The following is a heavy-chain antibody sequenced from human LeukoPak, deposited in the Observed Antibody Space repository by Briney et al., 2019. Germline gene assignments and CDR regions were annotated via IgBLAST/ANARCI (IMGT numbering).Heavy chain of an antibody. J-gene: IGHJ4*02. CDR1: GFTFDDYG. D-gene: IGHD2-2*01. V-gene: IGHV3-20*04. CDR2: INWNGGST. Sequence: GGSLRLSCAASGFTFDDYGMSWVRQAPGKGLEWVSGINWNGGSTGYADSVKGRFTISRDNAKNSLYLQMNSLRAEDTALYYCARSPPAATVGAFDYWGQGTLVTVSS. CDR3: ARSPPAATVGAFDY.